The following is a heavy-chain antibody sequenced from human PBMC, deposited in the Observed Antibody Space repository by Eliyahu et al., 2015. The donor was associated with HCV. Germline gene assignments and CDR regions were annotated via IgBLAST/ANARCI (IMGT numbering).Heavy chain of an antibody. CDR3: ARGKKSSGSSGYVY. CDR2: ISGDNGNT. Sequence: QVQLVQSGGEVKKPGASVKVSCKASGYTFTNYGXTWVRQAPGQGLEWMGWISGDNGNTSYAQKFQGRVTMTTDTSASTAYMDLRSLRSDDTAVYYRARGKKSSGSSGYVYWGQGTLVTVSS. CDR1: GYTFTNYG. D-gene: IGHD5-12*01. V-gene: IGHV1-18*01. J-gene: IGHJ4*02.